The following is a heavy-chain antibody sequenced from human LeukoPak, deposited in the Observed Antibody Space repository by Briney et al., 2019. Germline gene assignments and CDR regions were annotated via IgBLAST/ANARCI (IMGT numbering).Heavy chain of an antibody. CDR3: TRHFGDMGLKN. Sequence: PGGSLRLSCAASGFTFSGSAMHWVRQASGKGLEWVGRIRSKANSYATAYAASVKGRSTISRDDSKNTAYLQMNSLKTEDTAVYYCTRHFGDMGLKNWGQGTLVTVSS. J-gene: IGHJ4*02. V-gene: IGHV3-73*01. CDR1: GFTFSGSA. CDR2: IRSKANSYAT. D-gene: IGHD3-16*01.